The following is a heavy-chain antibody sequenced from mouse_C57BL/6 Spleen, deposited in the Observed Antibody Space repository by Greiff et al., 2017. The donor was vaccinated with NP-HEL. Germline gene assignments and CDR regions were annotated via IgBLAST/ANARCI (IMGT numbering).Heavy chain of an antibody. CDR1: GYAFTNYL. CDR3: ARDITTVVAHYAMDY. J-gene: IGHJ4*01. D-gene: IGHD1-1*01. CDR2: INPGSGGT. Sequence: QVQLQQSGAELVRPGTSVKVSCKASGYAFTNYLIEWVKQRPGLGLEWIGVINPGSGGTNYNEKFKGKATLAADKSSSTAYMQLSSLTSEDSAVYFCARDITTVVAHYAMDYWGQGTSVTVSS. V-gene: IGHV1-54*01.